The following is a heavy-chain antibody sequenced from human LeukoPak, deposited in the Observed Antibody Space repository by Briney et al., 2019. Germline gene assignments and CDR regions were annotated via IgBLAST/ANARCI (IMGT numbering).Heavy chain of an antibody. CDR1: GFTFSDYY. D-gene: IGHD3-16*01. CDR3: AKDRAGGEFDY. CDR2: ISNRDRTT. J-gene: IGHJ4*02. V-gene: IGHV3-11*01. Sequence: GGSLRLSCAASGFTFSDYYMTWIRQAPGKGLEWVSYISNRDRTTYYADSVKGRFTISRDNSKNSLYLQMNSLRTEDTALYYCAKDRAGGEFDYWGQGTLVTVSS.